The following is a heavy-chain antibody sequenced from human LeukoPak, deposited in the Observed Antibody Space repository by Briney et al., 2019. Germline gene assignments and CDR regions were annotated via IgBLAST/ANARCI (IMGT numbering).Heavy chain of an antibody. CDR2: IKPDGSET. CDR1: GFTFSSYY. CDR3: AELGITMIGGV. Sequence: PGGSLRLSCAASGFTFSSYYMSWVRQAPGEGLEWVANIKPDGSETYYADSVKGRFTISRDNGKNSLYLQMNSLRAEDTAVYYCAELGITMIGGVWGKGTTVTISS. D-gene: IGHD3-10*02. V-gene: IGHV3-7*01. J-gene: IGHJ6*04.